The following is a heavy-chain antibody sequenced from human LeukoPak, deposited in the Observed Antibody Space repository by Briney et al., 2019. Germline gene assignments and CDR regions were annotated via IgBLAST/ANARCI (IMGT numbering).Heavy chain of an antibody. D-gene: IGHD5-18*01. CDR3: ARRAHSTAPNY. CDR1: GGSFSGYY. V-gene: IGHV4-34*01. Sequence: SETLSLTCAVYGGSFSGYYWSWIRQPPGKGLEWIGEINHSGSTNYNPSLKSRVTISVDTSKNQFSLKLSSVTAADTAVYYCARRAHSTAPNYWGQGTLVTVSS. J-gene: IGHJ4*02. CDR2: INHSGST.